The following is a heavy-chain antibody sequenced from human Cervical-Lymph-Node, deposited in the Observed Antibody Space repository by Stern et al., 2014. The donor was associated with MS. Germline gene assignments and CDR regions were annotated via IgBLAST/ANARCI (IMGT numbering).Heavy chain of an antibody. J-gene: IGHJ3*02. V-gene: IGHV5-51*01. D-gene: IGHD2-21*01. Sequence: ELQLVESGGEVKKPGESLKISCQGSGYKFSNYWIGWVRQMPEKGLEWMGIVWPGDSDTRYSPSFRGHVTISAHQSLHNRVQQWNSLKASDTAIYYCARLIAPGGDAFDIWGQGTMVTVSS. CDR3: ARLIAPGGDAFDI. CDR1: GYKFSNYW. CDR2: VWPGDSDT.